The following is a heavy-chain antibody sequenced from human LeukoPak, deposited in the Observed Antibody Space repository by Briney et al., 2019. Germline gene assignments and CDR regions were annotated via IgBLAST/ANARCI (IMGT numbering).Heavy chain of an antibody. CDR1: GYSFSNYW. V-gene: IGHV5-51*01. J-gene: IGHJ4*02. CDR3: ARHNNWAFDY. CDR2: IHPNDAST. D-gene: IGHD1-20*01. Sequence: GESLQISCKASGYSFSNYWIGWVRQTSGKGLEWMAIIHPNDASTIYSPSFQGQVTISADRSITTAYLQWNTLQASDTAIYYCARHNNWAFDYWDRGTLLTVSS.